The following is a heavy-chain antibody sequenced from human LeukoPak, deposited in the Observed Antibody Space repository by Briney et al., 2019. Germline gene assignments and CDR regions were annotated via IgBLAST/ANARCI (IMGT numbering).Heavy chain of an antibody. Sequence: SVKVSCTASGCTFSSCSISWVRQAPGQGLEWMGGIIPIFGTANYAQKFQGRVSFTTDESTSTAYMELSSLRSEDTAVYYCATNGWGYDYVWGSYRPPTRFDYWGQGTLVTVSS. CDR1: GCTFSSCS. J-gene: IGHJ4*02. V-gene: IGHV1-69*05. D-gene: IGHD3-16*02. CDR3: ATNGWGYDYVWGSYRPPTRFDY. CDR2: IIPIFGTA.